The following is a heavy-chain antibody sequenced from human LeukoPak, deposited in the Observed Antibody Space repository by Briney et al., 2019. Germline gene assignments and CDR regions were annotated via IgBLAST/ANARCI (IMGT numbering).Heavy chain of an antibody. J-gene: IGHJ5*02. CDR3: TREYFGKFDP. D-gene: IGHD3-10*01. V-gene: IGHV3-74*01. CDR2: INSDGSST. CDR1: GFMFSSYW. Sequence: PGWSLRLSCAASGFMFSSYWIHWVRQAPGKGLVWVSRINSDGSSTNYADSVKGRFTISRDNAKKTVYLQMNSLRAEDTAVYYCTREYFGKFDPWGQGTLATVSS.